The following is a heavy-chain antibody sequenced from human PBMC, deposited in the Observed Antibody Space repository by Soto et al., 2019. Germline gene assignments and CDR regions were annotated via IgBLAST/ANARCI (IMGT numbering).Heavy chain of an antibody. CDR1: GYTFTSYA. V-gene: IGHV1-3*01. D-gene: IGHD3-3*01. CDR2: INAGNGNT. Sequence: ASVKVSCKASGYTFTSYAMHWVRQAPGQRLEWMGWINAGNGNTKYSQKFQGRVTTTRDTSASTAYMELSSLRSEDTAVYYCAREGVGIFGAVIIEDYYGMDVWGQGTTVTVSS. J-gene: IGHJ6*02. CDR3: AREGVGIFGAVIIEDYYGMDV.